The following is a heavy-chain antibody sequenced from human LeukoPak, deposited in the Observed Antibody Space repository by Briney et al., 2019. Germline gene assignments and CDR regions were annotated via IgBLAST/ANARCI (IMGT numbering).Heavy chain of an antibody. D-gene: IGHD3-22*01. V-gene: IGHV4-34*01. J-gene: IGHJ6*03. CDR1: GGSFSGYY. Sequence: SETLSLTCAVYGGSFSGYYWSWIRQPPGKGLEWIGEINHSGSTNYNPSLKSRVTISVDTSKNQFPLNLSSVTAADTAVYYCARVTYDSSGYYHTYYYYVDVWGNGTTVTVSS. CDR2: INHSGST. CDR3: ARVTYDSSGYYHTYYYYVDV.